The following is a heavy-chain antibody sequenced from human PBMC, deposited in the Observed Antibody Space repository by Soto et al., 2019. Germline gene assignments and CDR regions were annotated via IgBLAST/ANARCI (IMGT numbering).Heavy chain of an antibody. V-gene: IGHV1-2*04. CDR2: ISPKSGGA. J-gene: IGHJ5*02. CDR3: ARGRKTTATVGGDFDP. Sequence: QVQLVQSGAEVRKPGASVTVSCKAGGYTFSDYYIQWVRQAPGQGLEYMGWISPKSGGAAYAQKFQDWVTLTRDTSITTTYMALSRLKSDDTAVYYCARGRKTTATVGGDFDPWGQGTLVSVSS. CDR1: GYTFSDYY. D-gene: IGHD4-4*01.